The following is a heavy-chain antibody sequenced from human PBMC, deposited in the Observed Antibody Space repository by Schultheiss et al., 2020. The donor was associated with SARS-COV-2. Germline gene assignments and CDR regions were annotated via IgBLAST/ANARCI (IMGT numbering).Heavy chain of an antibody. J-gene: IGHJ5*02. V-gene: IGHV4-34*01. D-gene: IGHD6-13*01. Sequence: SSTLSLPFAVYGGSFSGYYWSWIRQPPGKGLEWIGEINHSGSTNYNPSLKSRVTISVDTSKNQFSLKLSSVTAADTAVYYCARRILGIAAAGTVGWFDPWGQGTLVTVSS. CDR3: ARRILGIAAAGTVGWFDP. CDR1: GGSFSGYY. CDR2: INHSGST.